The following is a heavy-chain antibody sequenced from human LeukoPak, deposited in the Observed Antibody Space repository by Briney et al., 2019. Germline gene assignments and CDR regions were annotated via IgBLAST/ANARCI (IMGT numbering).Heavy chain of an antibody. CDR1: GGSFSGYY. J-gene: IGHJ5*02. Sequence: SETLSLTCAVYGGSFSGYYWSWIRQPPGKGLEWIGEINHGGSTNYNPSLKSRVTISVDTSKNQFSLKLSSVTAADTAVYYCARGRMVRGTRFDPWGQGTLVTVSS. D-gene: IGHD3-10*01. CDR3: ARGRMVRGTRFDP. CDR2: INHGGST. V-gene: IGHV4-34*01.